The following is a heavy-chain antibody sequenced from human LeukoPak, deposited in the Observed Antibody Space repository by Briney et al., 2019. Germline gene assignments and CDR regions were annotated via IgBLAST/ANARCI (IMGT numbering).Heavy chain of an antibody. CDR1: GFTFSSFG. J-gene: IGHJ4*02. Sequence: PGRSLRLSCAASGFTFSSFGMHWVRQAPGKGLEWVAGISYDGSSKYYVDSVKGRFTISSDNSRNTLYLQMNSLRAEDTALYYCARCRDSTSCNYFDYWGQGTLVTVSS. V-gene: IGHV3-30*03. CDR3: ARCRDSTSCNYFDY. CDR2: ISYDGSSK. D-gene: IGHD2-2*01.